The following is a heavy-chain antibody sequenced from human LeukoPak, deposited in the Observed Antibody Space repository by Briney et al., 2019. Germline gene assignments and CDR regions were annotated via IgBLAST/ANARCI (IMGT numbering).Heavy chain of an antibody. Sequence: SETLSLTCTVSGGSISSSIYYWGWIRQPPGEGLEWIGEVHLSGRTNYNPSLESRVTMSVDMSENHISLKLTSVTAADTAVYYCAREGGPYRPLDYSGQGTLVTVSS. CDR2: VHLSGRT. CDR3: AREGGPYRPLDY. V-gene: IGHV4-39*07. J-gene: IGHJ4*02. CDR1: GGSISSSIYY.